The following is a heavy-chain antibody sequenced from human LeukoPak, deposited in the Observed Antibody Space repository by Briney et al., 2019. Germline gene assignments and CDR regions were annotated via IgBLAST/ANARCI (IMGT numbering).Heavy chain of an antibody. D-gene: IGHD6-19*01. CDR3: AKTYISGKLIYYFDY. CDR2: ISYDGSNK. CDR1: GFIFNEYA. Sequence: GGSLRLSCAASGFIFNEYAMHWVRQAPGKGLEWVAVISYDGSNKYYADSVKGRFTISRDNSKNTLYLQMNSLRAEDTAAYYCAKTYISGKLIYYFDYWGQGTLVTVSS. V-gene: IGHV3-30*04. J-gene: IGHJ4*02.